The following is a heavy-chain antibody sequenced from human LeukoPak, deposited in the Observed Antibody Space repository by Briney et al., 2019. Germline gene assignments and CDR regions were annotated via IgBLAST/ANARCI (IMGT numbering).Heavy chain of an antibody. V-gene: IGHV4-59*11. CDR2: IYYSGST. Sequence: PSETLSLTCTVSGVSISSHYWSWIRQPPGKGLEYIGYIYYSGSTYYNPSLKSRVTISVDTSKNQFSLKLSSVTAADTAVYYCARDRYTVVSWYFDLWGRGTLVTVSS. CDR1: GVSISSHY. D-gene: IGHD4-23*01. CDR3: ARDRYTVVSWYFDL. J-gene: IGHJ2*01.